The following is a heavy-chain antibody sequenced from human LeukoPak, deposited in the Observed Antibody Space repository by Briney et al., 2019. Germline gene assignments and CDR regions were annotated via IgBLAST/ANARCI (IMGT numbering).Heavy chain of an antibody. D-gene: IGHD1-26*01. V-gene: IGHV4-59*01. J-gene: IGHJ6*02. CDR1: GGSISGYY. CDR3: ARGWDSGYNFYGMDV. CDR2: IYNSGTT. Sequence: SETLSLTCTVSGGSISGYYWGWIRRSPGKGLEWIGNIYNSGTTSYNPSLKSRVTISVDTFKNQFSLKLSSVTAADTAVYYCARGWDSGYNFYGMDVWGQGNTVTVSS.